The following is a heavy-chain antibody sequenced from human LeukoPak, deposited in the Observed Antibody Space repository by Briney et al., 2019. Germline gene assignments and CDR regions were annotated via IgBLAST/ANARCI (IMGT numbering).Heavy chain of an antibody. J-gene: IGHJ4*02. D-gene: IGHD6-13*01. CDR3: ARGAGQRQLFDY. CDR1: GGSFSGYY. V-gene: IGHV4-34*01. Sequence: SETLSLTCAVYGGSFSGYYWSWIRQPPGKGLEWIGEINHSGSTNYSPSLKSRVTISLDTSKNQFSLKLSSVTAADTAVYYCARGAGQRQLFDYWGQGTLVTVSS. CDR2: INHSGST.